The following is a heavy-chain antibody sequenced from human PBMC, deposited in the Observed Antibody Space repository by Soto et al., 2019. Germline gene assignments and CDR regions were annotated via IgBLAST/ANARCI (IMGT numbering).Heavy chain of an antibody. CDR2: ISGFNGNT. CDR1: GYSFTSYG. D-gene: IGHD3-3*01. J-gene: IGHJ4*02. CDR3: ARDDHDCWSAYYTSDY. V-gene: IGHV1-18*01. Sequence: QVQLVQSGAEVKKPGASVKVSCKASGYSFTSYGISWVRQAPGQGLEWMGGISGFNGNTNYAQKFQGRVTMTTDTSTTTAYMELRSLRSDDTAVYYCARDDHDCWSAYYTSDYWGQGTLVTVSS.